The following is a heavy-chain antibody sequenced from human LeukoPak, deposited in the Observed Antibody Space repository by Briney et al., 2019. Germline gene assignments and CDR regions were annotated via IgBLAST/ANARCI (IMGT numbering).Heavy chain of an antibody. CDR2: IIPIFGTA. J-gene: IGHJ4*02. CDR3: ARELGWNVDTAIGDY. Sequence: GASVKVSCKASGGTFSSYAISWVRQAPGQGLEWMGGIIPIFGTANYAQKFQGRVTITADESTSTAYMELNSLRAEDTAVYYCARELGWNVDTAIGDYWGQGTLVTVSS. D-gene: IGHD5-18*01. CDR1: GGTFSSYA. V-gene: IGHV1-69*13.